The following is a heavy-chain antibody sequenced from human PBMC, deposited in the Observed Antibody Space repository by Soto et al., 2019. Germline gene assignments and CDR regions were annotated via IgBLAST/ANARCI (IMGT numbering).Heavy chain of an antibody. CDR3: AKDSPYGSPTFATV. Sequence: AGGSLRLSCAASGFTFSSYWMHWVRQAPGKGLVWVSRINSDGSSTSYADSVKGRFTISRDNAKNTLYLQMNSLRGEDTAVYYCAKDSPYGSPTFATVWGQGTLVTVSS. V-gene: IGHV3-74*01. D-gene: IGHD4-17*01. CDR2: INSDGSST. CDR1: GFTFSSYW. J-gene: IGHJ4*02.